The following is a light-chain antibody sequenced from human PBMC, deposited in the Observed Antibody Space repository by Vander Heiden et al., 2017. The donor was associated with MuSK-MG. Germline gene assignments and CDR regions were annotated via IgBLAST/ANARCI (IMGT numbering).Light chain of an antibody. V-gene: IGKV3-20*01. J-gene: IGKJ2*01. Sequence: VFSQSPGTLSLSPGDRASLSCRASQSVTNKYLGWYQQRPGQAHRLLIYGASNRATGIPDMFSGSGSGTDFTLTISRLEPEDFAVYFCQQDDTSPFTFGQGTKLEI. CDR3: QQDDTSPFT. CDR2: GAS. CDR1: QSVTNKY.